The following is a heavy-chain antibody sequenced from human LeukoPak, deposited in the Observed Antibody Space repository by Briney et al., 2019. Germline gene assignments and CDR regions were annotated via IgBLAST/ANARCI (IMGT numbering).Heavy chain of an antibody. D-gene: IGHD2-15*01. V-gene: IGHV4-34*01. CDR3: ARGPYCSGGSCSVAFDY. CDR2: INHSGST. J-gene: IGHJ4*02. Sequence: PSETLSLTCAVYGGSFSGCYWSWIRQPPGKGQEWIGEINHSGSTNYNPSLKSRVTISVDTSKNQFSLKLSSVTAADTAVYYCARGPYCSGGSCSVAFDYWGQGTLVTVSS. CDR1: GGSFSGCY.